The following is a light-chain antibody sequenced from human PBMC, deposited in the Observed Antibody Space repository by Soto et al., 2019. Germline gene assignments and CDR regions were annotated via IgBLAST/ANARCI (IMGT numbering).Light chain of an antibody. CDR1: QSVSSSY. J-gene: IGKJ2*01. V-gene: IGKV3-20*01. CDR2: GAS. Sequence: EIVLTQSPGTLSLSPGERATLSCRASQSVSSSYLAWYQQKPVQAPRPLIYGASSRATGIPDRFSGSGSGTDFTLTISRLEPEDFAVYYCQQYGSSPYTFGQGTKLEIK. CDR3: QQYGSSPYT.